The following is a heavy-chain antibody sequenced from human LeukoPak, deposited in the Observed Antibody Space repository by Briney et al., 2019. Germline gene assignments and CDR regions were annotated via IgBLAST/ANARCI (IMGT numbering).Heavy chain of an antibody. V-gene: IGHV1-3*01. D-gene: IGHD6-13*01. CDR2: INAGNGNT. J-gene: IGHJ4*02. CDR1: GYTFTTYA. Sequence: ASVKVSCKASGYTFTTYAMHWVRQAPGQRLEWMGWINAGNGNTKYSQKFQARVTITRNTSASTAYMELSSLRSEDTAVYYCARDPIGSRWPYYFDYWGQGTLVTVSS. CDR3: ARDPIGSRWPYYFDY.